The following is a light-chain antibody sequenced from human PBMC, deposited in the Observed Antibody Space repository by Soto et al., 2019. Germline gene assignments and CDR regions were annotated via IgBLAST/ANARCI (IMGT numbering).Light chain of an antibody. J-gene: IGKJ1*01. CDR1: QAVNSW. CDR3: QQSNNHPIS. V-gene: IGKV1-12*01. CDR2: DVS. Sequence: DNQLTQSPSSISASVGDRVTITCRASQAVNSWLAWFQQKPGMAPKLVIYDVSSLQGGVPSRFSGSGSGTEFTLTTSSLQPEDFATYYCQQSNNHPISFGQGTKVDIK.